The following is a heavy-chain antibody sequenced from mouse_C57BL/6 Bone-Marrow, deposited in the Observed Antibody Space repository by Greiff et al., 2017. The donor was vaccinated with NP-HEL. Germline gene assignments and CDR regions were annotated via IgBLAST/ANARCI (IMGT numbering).Heavy chain of an antibody. D-gene: IGHD2-4*01. CDR2: INPGSGGT. CDR1: GYAFTNYL. Sequence: VKVVESGAELVRPGTSVKVSCKASGYAFTNYLIEWVKQRPGQGLEWIGVINPGSGGTNYNGKFKGKATLTADKSSSTAYMQLSSLTSEDSAVYFCARGGIYYDYAWFAYWGQGTLVTVSA. CDR3: ARGGIYYDYAWFAY. V-gene: IGHV1-54*01. J-gene: IGHJ3*01.